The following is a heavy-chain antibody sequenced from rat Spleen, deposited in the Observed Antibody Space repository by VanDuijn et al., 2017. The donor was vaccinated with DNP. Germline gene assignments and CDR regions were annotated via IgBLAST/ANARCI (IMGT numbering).Heavy chain of an antibody. CDR1: GFTFNKDW. J-gene: IGHJ4*01. Sequence: EVQLVESGGDPVQPGGSLTLSCVVSGFTFNKDWMTWVRQVPGKGLEWVASITTGGEITYYPDSVKGRFTVSRDHATNTLYLRLNSLRSEDTATYYCARPNYPGTAYAMDAWGLGTSVTVSS. D-gene: IGHD1-4*01. V-gene: IGHV5-31*01. CDR2: ITTGGEIT. CDR3: ARPNYPGTAYAMDA.